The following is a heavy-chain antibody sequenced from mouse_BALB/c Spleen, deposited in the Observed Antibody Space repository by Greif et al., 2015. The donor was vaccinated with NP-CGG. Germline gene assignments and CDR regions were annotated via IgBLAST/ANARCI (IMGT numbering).Heavy chain of an antibody. J-gene: IGHJ4*01. CDR3: ARLSTMITTTGPYYYAMDY. CDR2: IWAGGST. Sequence: QVQLKESGPGLVAPSQSLSITCTVSGFSLTSYGVHWVRQPPGKGLEWLGVIWAGGSTNYNSALMSRLSISKDNSKSQVFLKMNSLQTDDTAMYYCARLSTMITTTGPYYYAMDYWGQGTSVTVSS. D-gene: IGHD2-4*01. CDR1: GFSLTSYG. V-gene: IGHV2-9*02.